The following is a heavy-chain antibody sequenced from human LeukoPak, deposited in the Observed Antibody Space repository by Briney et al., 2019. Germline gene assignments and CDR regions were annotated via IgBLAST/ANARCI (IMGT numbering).Heavy chain of an antibody. CDR1: GFTFSSYA. V-gene: IGHV3-23*01. J-gene: IGHJ6*02. CDR2: ISGSGDT. Sequence: GGSLRLSCAASGFTFSSYAMSWVRQAPGKGLEWVSGISGSGDTYHADSVKGRFTISRDNSKTTLYLQMNSLRAEDTAVYYCAKDRDGSFPRAYYYYYYGMDVWGQGTTVTVSS. D-gene: IGHD1-26*01. CDR3: AKDRDGSFPRAYYYYYYGMDV.